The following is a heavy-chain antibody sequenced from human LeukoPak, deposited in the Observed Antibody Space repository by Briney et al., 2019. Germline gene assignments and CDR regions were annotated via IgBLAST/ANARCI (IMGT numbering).Heavy chain of an antibody. CDR2: INHSGST. V-gene: IGHV4-34*01. CDR3: ARDGLAYCGGDCYTNWFDP. Sequence: SETLSLTCAVYGGSFSGYYWSWIRQPPGKGLEWIGEINHSGSTNYNPSLKGRVTMSVDTSKNQFSLKLSSVTAADTAVYYCARDGLAYCGGDCYTNWFDPWGQGTLVTVSS. CDR1: GGSFSGYY. D-gene: IGHD2-21*02. J-gene: IGHJ5*02.